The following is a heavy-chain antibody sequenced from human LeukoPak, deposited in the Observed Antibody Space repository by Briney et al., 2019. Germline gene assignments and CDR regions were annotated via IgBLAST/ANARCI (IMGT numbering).Heavy chain of an antibody. D-gene: IGHD6-6*01. V-gene: IGHV4-4*09. Sequence: SETLSLTCSVYGGSISNYYWSWIRQPPGKGLEWIGYIYSGGSTYYNPSLRSRVTISVDSSKNQFSLKLNSVTAADTAVYYCASSSIAARLSYSYFYRDVWGTGTTVTVSS. CDR2: IYSGGST. CDR3: ASSSIAARLSYSYFYRDV. J-gene: IGHJ6*03. CDR1: GGSISNYY.